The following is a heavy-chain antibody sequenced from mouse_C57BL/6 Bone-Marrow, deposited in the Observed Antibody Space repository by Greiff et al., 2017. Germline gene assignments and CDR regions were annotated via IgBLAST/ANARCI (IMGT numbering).Heavy chain of an antibody. CDR1: GYTFTDYN. J-gene: IGHJ4*01. D-gene: IGHD2-2*01. CDR3: ARETGYYYAMDY. CDR2: INPNNGGT. Sequence: EVKVVESGPELVKPGASVKIPCKASGYTFTDYNMDWVKQSHGKSLEWIGDINPNNGGTIYNQKFKGKATLTVDKSSSTAYMELRSLTSEDTAVYYCARETGYYYAMDYWGQGTSVTVSS. V-gene: IGHV1-18*01.